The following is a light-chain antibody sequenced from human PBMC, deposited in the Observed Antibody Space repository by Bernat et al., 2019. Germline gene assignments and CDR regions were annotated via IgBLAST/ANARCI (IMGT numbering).Light chain of an antibody. V-gene: IGLV3-21*03. CDR2: DNR. Sequence: SYVLTQPPSVSVAPGKTARITCWGGILGRMSVHWYQHKSGQAPVLVVYDNRDRPSGIPERFSGYNSGNTATLPISRVEAGDEADYYCQVWNVVGVFGGWTKLTVL. CDR1: ILGRMS. J-gene: IGLJ2*01. CDR3: QVWNVVGV.